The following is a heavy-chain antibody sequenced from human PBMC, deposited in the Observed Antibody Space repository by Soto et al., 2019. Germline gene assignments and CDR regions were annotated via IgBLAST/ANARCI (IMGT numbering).Heavy chain of an antibody. V-gene: IGHV3-30-3*01. CDR3: ARVITMIVVYDYFDY. Sequence: QPGGSLRLSCAASGFTFSSYAMHWVRQAPGKGLEWVAVISYDGSNKYDADSVKGRFTISRDNSKNTLYLQMNSLRAEDTAVYYCARVITMIVVYDYFDYSGQGTLVTVSS. CDR1: GFTFSSYA. CDR2: ISYDGSNK. J-gene: IGHJ4*02. D-gene: IGHD3-22*01.